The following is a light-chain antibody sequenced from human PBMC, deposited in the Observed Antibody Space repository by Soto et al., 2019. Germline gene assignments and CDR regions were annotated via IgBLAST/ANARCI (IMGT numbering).Light chain of an antibody. Sequence: QSALTQPASVSGSPGQSITISCTGSSSDVGSNNLVSWYQQLPGKAPKLMIYEGSERPSGVSHRFSGSKSCNTASLTISGLQSEDEADYYCCSYATSTTWVFGGGTKLTVL. CDR1: SSDVGSNNL. CDR2: EGS. J-gene: IGLJ3*02. V-gene: IGLV2-23*01. CDR3: CSYATSTTWV.